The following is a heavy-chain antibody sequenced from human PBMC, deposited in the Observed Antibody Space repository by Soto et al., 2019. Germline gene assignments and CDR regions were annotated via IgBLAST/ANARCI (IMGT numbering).Heavy chain of an antibody. Sequence: SQTLSLTCAITRDSVSTNSAGWSWVRQSPSRGLEWLGRTYYRSKWYYEYAVSVRGRVTINPDTSKNQYSLQLNSVTPEDTAVYFCARGEQYRGRIFDYWGQGTLVTVSS. D-gene: IGHD1-26*01. CDR2: TYYRSKWYY. J-gene: IGHJ4*01. CDR1: RDSVSTNSAG. CDR3: ARGEQYRGRIFDY. V-gene: IGHV6-1*01.